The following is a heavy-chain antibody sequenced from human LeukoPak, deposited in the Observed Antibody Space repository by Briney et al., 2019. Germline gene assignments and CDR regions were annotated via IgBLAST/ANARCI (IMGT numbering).Heavy chain of an antibody. V-gene: IGHV3-21*01. CDR3: ARVMMGATVTTFHYYCMDV. D-gene: IGHD4-11*01. J-gene: IGHJ6*03. CDR1: GFTFSHYS. Sequence: GGSLRLSCAASGFTFSHYSIDWVRQAPGRGLERVASITSSSSHIYYADSVKGRFTISRDNAKNSLYLQMNSLRAEDTAIYYCARVMMGATVTTFHYYCMDVWGVGTTVTVSS. CDR2: ITSSSSHI.